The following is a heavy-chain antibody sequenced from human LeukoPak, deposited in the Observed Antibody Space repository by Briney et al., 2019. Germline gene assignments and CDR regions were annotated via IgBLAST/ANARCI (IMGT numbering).Heavy chain of an antibody. Sequence: SQTLSLTCAISGDSVSSKSAAWNWIRQSPSRGLEWLGRTYYRSKWFNDYAVSVKSRITVNPDTSKNQFSLQLNSVTAADTAVYYCASRYDSSGYGYVEEFDYWGQGTLVTVSS. J-gene: IGHJ4*02. D-gene: IGHD3-22*01. V-gene: IGHV6-1*01. CDR2: TYYRSKWFN. CDR1: GDSVSSKSAA. CDR3: ASRYDSSGYGYVEEFDY.